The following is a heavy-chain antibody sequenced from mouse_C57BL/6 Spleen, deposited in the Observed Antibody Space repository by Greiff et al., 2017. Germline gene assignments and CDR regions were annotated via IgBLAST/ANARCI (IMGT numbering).Heavy chain of an antibody. J-gene: IGHJ3*01. CDR2: INSSYGGT. CDR3: AALYRNSWFAY. CDR1: GYTFSSYW. V-gene: IGHV1-53*01. D-gene: IGHD2-5*01. Sequence: QVQLQQPGTELVKPGASVKLSCKVSGYTFSSYWMHWVKQRPGQGLEWIGNINSSYGGTNYNEKFKSKATLTVDNSSSTSYMQLSSLTSEDTAVYYCAALYRNSWFAYWGQGTLVTVSA.